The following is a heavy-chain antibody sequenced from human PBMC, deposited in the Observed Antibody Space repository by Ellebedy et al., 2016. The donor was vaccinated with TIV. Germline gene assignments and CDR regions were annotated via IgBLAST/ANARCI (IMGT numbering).Heavy chain of an antibody. CDR1: GFPFSTYV. CDR3: ARGGYCSSTSCAPADAFDV. J-gene: IGHJ3*01. V-gene: IGHV3-33*01. CDR2: IWSDGSSK. D-gene: IGHD2-2*01. Sequence: GESLKISCAASGFPFSTYVMHWVRQAPGKGLEWAAVIWSDGSSKYYADSMKGRFTISGDSSKNTVYLQMTSLRADDTAVYYCARGGYCSSTSCAPADAFDVWGPGTEVTISS.